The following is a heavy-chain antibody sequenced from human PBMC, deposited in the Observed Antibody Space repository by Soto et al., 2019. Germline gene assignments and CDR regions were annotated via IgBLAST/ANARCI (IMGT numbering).Heavy chain of an antibody. CDR2: ISSSSSYT. D-gene: IGHD2-15*01. CDR1: GFTFSDYY. CDR3: ARESGYCSGGSCYGDFAFDI. V-gene: IGHV3-11*06. J-gene: IGHJ3*02. Sequence: GGSLRLSCAASGFTFSDYYMSWIRQAPGKGLEWVSYISSSSSYTNYADSVKGRFTISRDNAKNSLYLQMNSLRAEDPAVYYCARESGYCSGGSCYGDFAFDIWGQGTMVTVSS.